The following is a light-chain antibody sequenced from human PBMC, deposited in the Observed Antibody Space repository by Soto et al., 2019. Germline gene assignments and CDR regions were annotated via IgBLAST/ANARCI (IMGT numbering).Light chain of an antibody. CDR1: SSDVGGYNY. CDR2: DVS. CDR3: CSYAGSYPV. J-gene: IGLJ2*01. Sequence: QSALAQPRSVSGSPGQSVTISCTGTSSDVGGYNYVSWYQQHPGKAPKLMIYDVSKRPSGVPDRFSGSKSSNTASLTISGLQAEDEADYYCCSYAGSYPVFGGGTQLTVL. V-gene: IGLV2-11*01.